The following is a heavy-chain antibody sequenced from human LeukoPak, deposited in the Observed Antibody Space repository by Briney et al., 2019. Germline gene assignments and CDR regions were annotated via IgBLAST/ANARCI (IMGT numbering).Heavy chain of an antibody. CDR1: GGSISSYY. J-gene: IGHJ4*02. D-gene: IGHD2-2*01. CDR3: ARDLRASFFDY. V-gene: IGHV4-59*01. Sequence: SETLSLTCTVSGGSISSYYWSWIRQPPGKGLEWIGYIYYSGSTNYNPSLKSRVTISVDTSKNQFSLKLSSVTAADTAVYCCARDLRASFFDYWGQGTLVTVSS. CDR2: IYYSGST.